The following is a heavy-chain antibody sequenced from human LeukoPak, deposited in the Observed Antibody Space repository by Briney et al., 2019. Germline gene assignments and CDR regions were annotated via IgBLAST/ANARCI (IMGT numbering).Heavy chain of an antibody. Sequence: ASVKVSCKASGYTFTGYYMHWVRQAPGQGLEWMGIINPSGGSTSYAQKFQGRVTMTRDTSTSTVYMELSSLRSEDTAVYYCASDGCSSTSCYTGFDYWGQGTLVTVSS. V-gene: IGHV1-46*01. J-gene: IGHJ4*02. CDR2: INPSGGST. CDR3: ASDGCSSTSCYTGFDY. CDR1: GYTFTGYY. D-gene: IGHD2-2*02.